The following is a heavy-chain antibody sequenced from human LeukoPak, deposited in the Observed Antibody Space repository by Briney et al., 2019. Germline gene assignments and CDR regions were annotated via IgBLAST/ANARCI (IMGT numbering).Heavy chain of an antibody. V-gene: IGHV4-59*08. Sequence: SETLSLTCTVSGGSISSYYWSWIRQPPGKGLEWIGDIYYSGSTNYNPSLKSRVTISVDTSKNQFSLKLSSVTAADTAVYYCARLAQGGFTYYFDYWGQGTLVTVSS. J-gene: IGHJ4*02. CDR1: GGSISSYY. CDR2: IYYSGST. D-gene: IGHD3-16*01. CDR3: ARLAQGGFTYYFDY.